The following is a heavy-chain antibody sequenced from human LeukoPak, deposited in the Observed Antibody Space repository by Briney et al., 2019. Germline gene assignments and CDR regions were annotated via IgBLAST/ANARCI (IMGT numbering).Heavy chain of an antibody. J-gene: IGHJ4*02. V-gene: IGHV3-21*01. CDR1: GFTFSSYS. CDR2: ISSSGSYI. CDR3: ARDALYSSSSSIVY. D-gene: IGHD6-6*01. Sequence: GGSLRLSCAASGFTFSSYSMSWVRQAPGKGLEWVSSISSSGSYIYYADSVKGRITISRDNAKNSLYLQMNSLRAEDTAVYYCARDALYSSSSSIVYWGQGTLVTDSS.